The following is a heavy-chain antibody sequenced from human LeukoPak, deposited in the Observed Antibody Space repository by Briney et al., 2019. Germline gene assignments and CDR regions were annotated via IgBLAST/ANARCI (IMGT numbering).Heavy chain of an antibody. CDR2: IKRKTDGGTT. D-gene: IGHD1-26*01. CDR1: GFTFSSYE. J-gene: IGHJ4*02. CDR3: TTSGTSYIGSFGVH. Sequence: GGSLRLSCAASGFTFSSYEMNWVRQAPGKGLEWVGRIKRKTDGGTTDYAAPVQGRFTISRDDSKNTLYLQMISLKTEDTAVYYCTTSGTSYIGSFGVHWGQGTLVTVSS. V-gene: IGHV3-15*01.